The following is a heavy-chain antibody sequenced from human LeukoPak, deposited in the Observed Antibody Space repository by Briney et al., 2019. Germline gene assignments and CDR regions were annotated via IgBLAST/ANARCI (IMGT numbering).Heavy chain of an antibody. CDR2: IIPIFGTA. CDR3: ARIRKATIDYYFDY. Sequence: SVKVSCKASGGTFSSYAISWVRQAPGQGLEWMGGIIPIFGTANYAQKFQGRVTITADESTSTAYMELSSLRSEDTPVYYCARIRKATIDYYFDYWGQGTLVTVSS. CDR1: GGTFSSYA. J-gene: IGHJ4*02. V-gene: IGHV1-69*13. D-gene: IGHD5-24*01.